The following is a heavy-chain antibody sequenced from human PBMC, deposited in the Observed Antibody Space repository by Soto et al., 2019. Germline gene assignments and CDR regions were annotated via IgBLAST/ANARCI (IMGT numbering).Heavy chain of an antibody. CDR2: IYYSGST. CDR3: ATNSGIPATGISSGFDP. V-gene: IGHV4-30-4*01. D-gene: IGHD6-13*01. J-gene: IGHJ5*02. Sequence: SETLSLTCNVSGGSISSGDYYWSWIRQPPGKGLEWIGYIYYSGSTYYNPSLKSRVTISVDTSKHQFSLKLSSVAAADTAVYYCATNSGIPATGISSGFDPWGQGTLVT. CDR1: GGSISSGDYY.